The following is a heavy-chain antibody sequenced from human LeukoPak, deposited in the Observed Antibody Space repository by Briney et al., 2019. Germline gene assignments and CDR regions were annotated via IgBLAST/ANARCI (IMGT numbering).Heavy chain of an antibody. J-gene: IGHJ3*02. D-gene: IGHD1-26*01. CDR2: IYASGSN. CDR1: GGSISSYY. CDR3: ERDGMSPNAFDI. V-gene: IGHV4-4*07. Sequence: PSGTLCLTCTASGGSISSYYWSWIRQPPGKGLEWIGRIYASGSNNYNPSLKRRVTMSVDTSKNQFSLKLSSVPAADTAVYYCERDGMSPNAFDIWGQGTMVTVSS.